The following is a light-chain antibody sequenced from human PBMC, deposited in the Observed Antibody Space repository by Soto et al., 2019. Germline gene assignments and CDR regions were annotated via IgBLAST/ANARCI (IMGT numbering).Light chain of an antibody. CDR1: QDIGGR. J-gene: IGKJ1*01. CDR2: AAS. CDR3: LQVYSFPRT. V-gene: IGKV1-12*01. Sequence: DIHMTQSPSSVSASILDRITITFLASQDIGGRLAWFQQNPGKAPQYLIQAASILQSGVPSRFSGSGSGTEFILTINNLQPEDFASYFCLQVYSFPRTFGLGTKVDIK.